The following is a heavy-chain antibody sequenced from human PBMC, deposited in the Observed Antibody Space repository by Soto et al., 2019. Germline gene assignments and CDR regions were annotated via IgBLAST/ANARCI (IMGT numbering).Heavy chain of an antibody. CDR3: ARGSGYYDSSGYYHDSYYYYGMDV. V-gene: IGHV4-30-2*01. CDR1: GGSISSGGYS. J-gene: IGHJ6*02. D-gene: IGHD3-22*01. Sequence: QLQLQESGSGLVKPSQTLSLTCAVSGGSISSGGYSWSWIRQPPGKGLEWIGYIYHSGSTYYNPSLKSRVTISVDRSKNQFSLKLSSVTAADTAVYYCARGSGYYDSSGYYHDSYYYYGMDVWGQGTTVTVSS. CDR2: IYHSGST.